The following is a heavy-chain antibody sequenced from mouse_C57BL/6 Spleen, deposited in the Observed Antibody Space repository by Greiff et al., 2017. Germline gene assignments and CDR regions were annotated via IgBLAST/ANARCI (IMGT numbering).Heavy chain of an antibody. Sequence: EVKVVESEGGLVQPGSSMKLSCTASGFTFSDYYMAWVRQVPEKGLEWVANINYDGSSTYYLDSLKSRFIISRDNAKNILYLQMSSLKSEDTATYYCARVVLPGDFDVWGTGTTVTVSS. CDR3: ARVVLPGDFDV. J-gene: IGHJ1*03. V-gene: IGHV5-16*01. CDR1: GFTFSDYY. CDR2: INYDGSST. D-gene: IGHD4-1*01.